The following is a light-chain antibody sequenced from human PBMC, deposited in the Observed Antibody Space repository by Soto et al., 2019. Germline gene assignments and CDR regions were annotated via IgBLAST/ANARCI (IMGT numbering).Light chain of an antibody. V-gene: IGLV1-40*01. J-gene: IGLJ3*02. CDR1: SSNIGAGYD. CDR2: GNS. Sequence: QSVLTQPPSVSRAPGQRVTISCTGSSSNIGAGYDVHWYQQLPGTAPKLLISGNSNRPSGVPDRFSGSKSGTSASLAITGLQAEDEADYYCQSYDSSLSGGVFGGGTKLTVL. CDR3: QSYDSSLSGGV.